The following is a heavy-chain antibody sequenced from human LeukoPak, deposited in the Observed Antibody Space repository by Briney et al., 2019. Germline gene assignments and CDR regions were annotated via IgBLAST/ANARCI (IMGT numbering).Heavy chain of an antibody. D-gene: IGHD6-6*01. CDR1: GGSISSYY. CDR2: IYYSGST. V-gene: IGHV4-59*08. Sequence: SETLSLTCTVSGGSISSYYWSWIWQPPGKGLEWIGYIYYSGSTNYNPSLKSRVSITVDTSRNQFSLKLSSVTAADTAVFYCARGIKIEYSSSSRNWYFDLWGRGTLVTVSS. J-gene: IGHJ2*01. CDR3: ARGIKIEYSSSSRNWYFDL.